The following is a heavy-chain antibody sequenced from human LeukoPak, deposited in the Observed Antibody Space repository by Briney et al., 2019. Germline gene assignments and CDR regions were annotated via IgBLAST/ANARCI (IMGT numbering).Heavy chain of an antibody. D-gene: IGHD2/OR15-2a*01. CDR2: IKGDESDK. CDR3: AREGIVMEPFTMDDAADI. J-gene: IGHJ3*02. Sequence: GGSLRLSCVASGFTFSRHYMTWVRQAPGKGLEWVANIKGDESDKYYVDFVKGRFTISRDNAKNSLYLEMTSLRAEDTAVYYCAREGIVMEPFTMDDAADIWGQGTLVTVSS. V-gene: IGHV3-7*01. CDR1: GFTFSRHY.